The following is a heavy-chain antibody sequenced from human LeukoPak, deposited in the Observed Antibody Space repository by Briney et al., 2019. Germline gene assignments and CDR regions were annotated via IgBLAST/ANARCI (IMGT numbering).Heavy chain of an antibody. Sequence: GGSLRLSCAAFGFTFSSYAMSWVRQAPGKGLEWVSAISGSGGSTYYADSVKGRFTISRDNSKNTLYLQMNSLRAEDTAVYYCAKGLRSSSPRYMDVWGKGTTVTVSS. D-gene: IGHD6-13*01. CDR1: GFTFSSYA. CDR3: AKGLRSSSPRYMDV. V-gene: IGHV3-23*01. J-gene: IGHJ6*03. CDR2: ISGSGGST.